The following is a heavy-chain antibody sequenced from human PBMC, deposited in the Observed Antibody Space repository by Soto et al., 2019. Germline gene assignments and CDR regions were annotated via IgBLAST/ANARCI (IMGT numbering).Heavy chain of an antibody. CDR3: ARRSGTTFY. J-gene: IGHJ4*02. V-gene: IGHV4-4*02. CDR1: SGSITSKNW. D-gene: IGHD1-1*01. CDR2: IYQSGST. Sequence: QVQLQESGPGLVKPSETLSLTCDVSSGSITSKNWWTWVRQSPGKGLEWIGEIYQSGSTNYNPALKSRVSISVDESKTQFSLKVYSGTAADTAMYYCARRSGTTFYWGQGTLVTVAS.